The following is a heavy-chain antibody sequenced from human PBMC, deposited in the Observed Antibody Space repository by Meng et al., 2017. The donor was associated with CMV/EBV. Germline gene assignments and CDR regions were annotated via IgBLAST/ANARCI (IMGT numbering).Heavy chain of an antibody. CDR3: ARVNPNYYFYGMDV. Sequence: SETLSLTCTVSGGSISSSSYYWGWLRQPPGKGLEWVGTIYYSGSPYYNPSLQSRVTISVDTSKNQFSLKLSFVTAADMAVYYCARVNPNYYFYGMDVWGQGTTVTVSS. V-gene: IGHV4-39*07. CDR2: IYYSGSP. CDR1: GGSISSSSYY. J-gene: IGHJ6*02.